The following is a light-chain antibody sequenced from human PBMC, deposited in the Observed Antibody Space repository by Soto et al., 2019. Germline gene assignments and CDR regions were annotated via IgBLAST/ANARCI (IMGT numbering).Light chain of an antibody. J-gene: IGKJ1*01. CDR2: AAS. V-gene: IGKV1-39*01. Sequence: DIQMTQSPSSLSASVGDRVTITCRASQSISSYLNWYQQKPGKAPNLLIYAASSLQGGVPSRFSGSGSGTDFTLTISSLPPEDFATNYCQQTYDTPRTFGQGTKVEIK. CDR1: QSISSY. CDR3: QQTYDTPRT.